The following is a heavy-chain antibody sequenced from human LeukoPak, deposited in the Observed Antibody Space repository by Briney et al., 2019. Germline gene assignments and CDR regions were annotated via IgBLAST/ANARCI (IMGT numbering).Heavy chain of an antibody. CDR3: ARHRNMVRGVNNWFDP. J-gene: IGHJ5*02. Sequence: ASVKASCKASGYTFTSYGISWVRQAPGQGLEWMGWISAYNGNTNYAQKLQGRVTMTTDTSTSTAYMELRSLRSDDTAVYYCARHRNMVRGVNNWFDPWGQGTLVTVSS. D-gene: IGHD3-10*01. CDR2: ISAYNGNT. V-gene: IGHV1-18*04. CDR1: GYTFTSYG.